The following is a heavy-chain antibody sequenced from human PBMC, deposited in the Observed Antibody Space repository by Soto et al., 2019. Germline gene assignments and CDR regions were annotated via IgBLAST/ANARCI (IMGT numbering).Heavy chain of an antibody. V-gene: IGHV3-33*08. CDR2: IWYDGSNK. J-gene: IGHJ4*02. CDR1: GFSFSNYG. CDR3: ARDLRSSGYHFLDY. D-gene: IGHD3-22*01. Sequence: PGGSLRLSCAASGFSFSNYGMRWVRQAPGKGLEWVAVIWYDGSNKYYADSVKGRFTISRDNSKNTLYLQMNSLRAEDTAVYYCARDLRSSGYHFLDYWGQGTLVTVSS.